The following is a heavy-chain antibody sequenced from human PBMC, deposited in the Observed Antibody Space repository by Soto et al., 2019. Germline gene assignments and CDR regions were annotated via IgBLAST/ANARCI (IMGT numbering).Heavy chain of an antibody. V-gene: IGHV4-39*01. D-gene: IGHD3-10*01. CDR3: ARRRVTMGFDP. CDR1: GGSISSSSYY. Sequence: SQTLSLTCTVSGGSISSSSYYWGWIRQPPGKGLEWIGSIYYSGSTYYNPSLKSRVTISVDTSKNQFSLKLSSVTAADTAVYYCARRRVTMGFDPWGQGTLVTVSS. J-gene: IGHJ5*02. CDR2: IYYSGST.